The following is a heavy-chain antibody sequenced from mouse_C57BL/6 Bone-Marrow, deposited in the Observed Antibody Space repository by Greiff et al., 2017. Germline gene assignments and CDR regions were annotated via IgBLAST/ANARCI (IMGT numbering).Heavy chain of an antibody. D-gene: IGHD1-1*01. CDR2: ILPGSGST. CDR1: GYTFTGYW. Sequence: QVQLQQSGAELMKPGASVKLSCKATGYTFTGYWIEWVKQRPGHGLEWIGEILPGSGSTNYNEKFKGKATLTADKSSSKAYMALRSLTSEDSAVYFCARFPYYYGSNYFDYWGQGTTLTVSS. CDR3: ARFPYYYGSNYFDY. J-gene: IGHJ2*01. V-gene: IGHV1-9*01.